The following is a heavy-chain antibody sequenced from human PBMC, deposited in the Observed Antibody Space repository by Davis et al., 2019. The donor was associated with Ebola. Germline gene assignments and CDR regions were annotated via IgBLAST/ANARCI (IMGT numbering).Heavy chain of an antibody. CDR3: ARVGSDFDI. CDR1: GFTFIRYS. V-gene: IGHV3-48*02. CDR2: ISSSSSTI. J-gene: IGHJ3*02. Sequence: LSLTCAASGFTFIRYSMNWVRQAPGKGLEWVSYISSSSSTIYYADSVKGRFTISRDNAKNSLYLQMNSLRDEDTAMYYCARVGSDFDIWGQGTMVTVSS. D-gene: IGHD1-26*01.